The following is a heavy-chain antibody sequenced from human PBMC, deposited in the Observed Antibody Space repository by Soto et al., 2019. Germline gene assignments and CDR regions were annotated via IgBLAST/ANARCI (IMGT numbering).Heavy chain of an antibody. Sequence: ASVKVSCKASGYTFTSYDINWVRQATGQGLEWMGWMNPNSGNTGYAQKLQGRVTMTRNTSISTAYMELSSLRSEDTAVYYCAIILNPGPGTNAFDIWGQGTMVTVSS. CDR1: GYTFTSYD. V-gene: IGHV1-8*01. J-gene: IGHJ3*02. CDR3: AIILNPGPGTNAFDI. CDR2: MNPNSGNT. D-gene: IGHD1-7*01.